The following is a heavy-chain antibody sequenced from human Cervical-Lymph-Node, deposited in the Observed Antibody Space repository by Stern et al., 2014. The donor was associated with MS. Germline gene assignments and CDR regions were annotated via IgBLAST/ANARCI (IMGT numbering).Heavy chain of an antibody. CDR3: ARDCKLRYYYYGMDV. CDR2: IWEDGSNK. CDR1: GFTFSSYG. V-gene: IGHV3-33*01. D-gene: IGHD1-26*01. J-gene: IGHJ6*02. Sequence: QVQLVESGGGVVQPGRSLRLSCAASGFTFSSYGMHWVRQAPGKGLEWVAVIWEDGSNKYYADSVKGRFTISRDNSKNTLYLQMNSLRAEDTAVYYCARDCKLRYYYYGMDVWGQGTTVTVSS.